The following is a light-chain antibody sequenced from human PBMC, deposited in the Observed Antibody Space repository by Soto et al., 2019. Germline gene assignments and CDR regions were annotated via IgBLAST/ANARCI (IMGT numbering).Light chain of an antibody. CDR1: QTIGRS. J-gene: IGKJ2*01. V-gene: IGKV1-39*01. Sequence: DIQMTQSPSSLSASVGDRVTITCRASQTIGRSLNWYQQKPGKAPKVLIYTASDLESGVPSRFSGSGSGTDFTLTISSLQPEDFATYFCQQSYRTPYTFGQGTKVDIK. CDR2: TAS. CDR3: QQSYRTPYT.